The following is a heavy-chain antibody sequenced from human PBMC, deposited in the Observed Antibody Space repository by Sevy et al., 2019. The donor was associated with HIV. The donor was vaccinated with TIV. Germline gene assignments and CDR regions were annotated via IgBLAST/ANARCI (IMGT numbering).Heavy chain of an antibody. D-gene: IGHD6-19*01. Sequence: GGSLRLSCAASGFTFSSYSMNWVRQAPGKGLEWVSSISSSSSYIYYADSVKGRFTISSDNAKNSLYLQMNSLRAEDTAVYYCARVRGAVAGTNGAGAFDIWGQGTMVTVSS. CDR1: GFTFSSYS. J-gene: IGHJ3*02. CDR2: ISSSSSYI. V-gene: IGHV3-21*01. CDR3: ARVRGAVAGTNGAGAFDI.